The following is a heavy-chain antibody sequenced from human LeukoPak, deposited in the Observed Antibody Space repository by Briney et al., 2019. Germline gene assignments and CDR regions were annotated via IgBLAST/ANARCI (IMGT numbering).Heavy chain of an antibody. J-gene: IGHJ4*02. CDR2: ISGSGGST. Sequence: GGSLRLSCAASGFTFSSSTMNWVRQAPGKGLEWVSAISGSGGSTYYADSVKGRFTISRDNSKNTLYLQMNSLRAEDTAVYYCAKDRIAVACLFDYWGQGTLVTVSS. CDR3: AKDRIAVACLFDY. CDR1: GFTFSSST. V-gene: IGHV3-23*01. D-gene: IGHD6-19*01.